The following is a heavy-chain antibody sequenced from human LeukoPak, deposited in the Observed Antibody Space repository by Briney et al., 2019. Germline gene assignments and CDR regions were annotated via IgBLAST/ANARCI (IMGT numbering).Heavy chain of an antibody. CDR3: ANSPSGSYEYYYYYYMDV. D-gene: IGHD1-26*01. CDR2: IRYDGSDK. V-gene: IGHV3-30*02. J-gene: IGHJ6*03. CDR1: GFTFSNYD. Sequence: GGSLRLSCAASGFTFSNYDMHWVRQAPGKGLEWVAFIRYDGSDKYYADSVKGRFTISRDNSKNTLYLQMNSLRAEDTAVYYCANSPSGSYEYYYYYYMDVWGKGTTVTISS.